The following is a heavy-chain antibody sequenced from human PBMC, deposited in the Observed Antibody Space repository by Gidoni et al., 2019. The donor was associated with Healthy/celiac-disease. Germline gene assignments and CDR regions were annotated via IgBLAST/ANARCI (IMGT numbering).Heavy chain of an antibody. V-gene: IGHV1-46*01. Sequence: QVQLVQSGAEVKKPGASVKVSCQASGYTFTSYYMHWVRQASGQGLEWRIIINPSGGSTSYAQKFQGRVTMTRDTSTSTVYMELSSLRSEDTAVYYCARDDGYNDYWGQGTLVTVSS. CDR1: GYTFTSYY. CDR2: INPSGGST. CDR3: ARDDGYNDY. D-gene: IGHD5-12*01. J-gene: IGHJ4*02.